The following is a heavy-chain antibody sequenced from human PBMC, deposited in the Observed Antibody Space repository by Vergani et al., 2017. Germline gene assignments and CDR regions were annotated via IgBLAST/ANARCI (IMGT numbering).Heavy chain of an antibody. CDR2: INPSGGST. D-gene: IGHD3-3*01. CDR3: ARAYYVFWSGYYYYYYYIDV. Sequence: QVQLVQSGAEVKKPGASVKVSCKASGYTFTSYYMHWVRQAPGQGLEWMGIINPSGGSTSYAQKFQGRVTMTRDTSTSTVYMELSSLRSEDTAVYYCARAYYVFWSGYYYYYYYIDVWGKGTTVTVSS. J-gene: IGHJ6*03. V-gene: IGHV1-46*03. CDR1: GYTFTSYY.